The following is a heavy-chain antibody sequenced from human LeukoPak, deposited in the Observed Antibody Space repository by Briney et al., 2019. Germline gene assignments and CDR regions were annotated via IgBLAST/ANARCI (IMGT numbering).Heavy chain of an antibody. J-gene: IGHJ1*01. Sequence: ASVKASCKTSGYRFTAYPLHWVRQAPGQGLEWLGWMNPHSGETNNAQKFQGRVTMTRDTSISVAYMQLSSLRSDDTAVYYCARGMDAEAFQNWGQGTLVTVSS. CDR1: GYRFTAYP. CDR3: ARGMDAEAFQN. D-gene: IGHD2-2*03. V-gene: IGHV1-2*02. CDR2: MNPHSGET.